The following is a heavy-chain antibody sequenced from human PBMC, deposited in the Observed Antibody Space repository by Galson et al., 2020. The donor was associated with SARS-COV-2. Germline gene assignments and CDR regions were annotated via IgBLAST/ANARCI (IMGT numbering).Heavy chain of an antibody. J-gene: IGHJ2*01. CDR1: GYSFTDYW. Sequence: GESLKIFCKGSGYSFTDYWIGWVRQMPGKALEWMGIIYPGDSDTRYNPSLQRQVTISVDKSITTAYLQWSSLKASDTALYYCARRESYGTSEYFDFWGRGTLVTVSS. CDR3: ARRESYGTSEYFDF. D-gene: IGHD1-1*01. V-gene: IGHV5-51*01. CDR2: IYPGDSDT.